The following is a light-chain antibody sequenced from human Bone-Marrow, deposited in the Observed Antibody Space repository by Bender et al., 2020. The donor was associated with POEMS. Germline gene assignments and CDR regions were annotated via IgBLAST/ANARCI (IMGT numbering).Light chain of an antibody. CDR2: ADS. Sequence: SYVLTQPPSVSVSPGQTARITCSGDALEKEYVYWYQQKSGQAPVMVVFADSDRPSGIPERFSGSNSGNTATLTITSVEAGDEADYYCQVWDSSSDPWVFGGGTKLTVL. V-gene: IGLV3-21*02. CDR1: ALEKEY. J-gene: IGLJ3*02. CDR3: QVWDSSSDPWV.